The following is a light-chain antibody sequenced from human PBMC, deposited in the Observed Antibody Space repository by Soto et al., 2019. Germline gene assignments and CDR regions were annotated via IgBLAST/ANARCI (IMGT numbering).Light chain of an antibody. CDR2: GAY. Sequence: IVMTQSPATLSVSPGERATLFCRASQIVSSNLAWYQQRPGQAPRLLIFGAYTRATGIPARFSGSGSGTDFTLTISRLESEDLAVYHCQQYNKWPQTFGQGTKVDIK. CDR1: QIVSSN. J-gene: IGKJ1*01. V-gene: IGKV3D-15*01. CDR3: QQYNKWPQT.